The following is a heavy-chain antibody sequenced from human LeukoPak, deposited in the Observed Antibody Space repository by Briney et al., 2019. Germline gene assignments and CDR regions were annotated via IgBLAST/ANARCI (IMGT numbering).Heavy chain of an antibody. J-gene: IGHJ6*03. CDR3: ARQYDNSGYYYYYMDA. D-gene: IGHD3-22*01. CDR1: GGSISSYY. V-gene: IGHV4-59*08. Sequence: SETLSLTCTVSGGSISSYYWSWIRQPPGKGLEWIGYIYYSGSTYYNPSLKSRVTIYVDTSKNQFSLKLSSVTAADTAVYYCARQYDNSGYYYYYMDAWGKGTTVTISS. CDR2: IYYSGST.